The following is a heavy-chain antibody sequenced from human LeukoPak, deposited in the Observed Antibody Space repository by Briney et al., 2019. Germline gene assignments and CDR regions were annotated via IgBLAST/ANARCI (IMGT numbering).Heavy chain of an antibody. J-gene: IGHJ6*03. CDR1: KFTFNNYA. V-gene: IGHV3-21*01. Sequence: GGSLRLSCLASKFTFNNYAMTWVRQAPGKRLEWVSSITSSSSYAFYADSVKGRFTISRDNAKSSLYLQMNNLRAEDTAVYYCARDPYSGHYGNDYYYYMDVWGKGTTVTISS. D-gene: IGHD5-12*01. CDR2: ITSSSSYA. CDR3: ARDPYSGHYGNDYYYYMDV.